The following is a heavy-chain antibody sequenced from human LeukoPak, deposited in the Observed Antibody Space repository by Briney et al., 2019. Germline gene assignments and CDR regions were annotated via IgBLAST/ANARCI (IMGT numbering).Heavy chain of an antibody. Sequence: AGGSLRLSCAASGVTFSKYWMLWVRQAPGKGQESVSRINTDGTVTTYADSVKGRFTVSRDNADNTMFLQMNSVRDEDTAVYYCATKQWLAPPPDSWGQGTPVTVSS. CDR2: INTDGTVT. CDR1: GVTFSKYW. J-gene: IGHJ4*02. V-gene: IGHV3-74*01. CDR3: ATKQWLAPPPDS. D-gene: IGHD6-19*01.